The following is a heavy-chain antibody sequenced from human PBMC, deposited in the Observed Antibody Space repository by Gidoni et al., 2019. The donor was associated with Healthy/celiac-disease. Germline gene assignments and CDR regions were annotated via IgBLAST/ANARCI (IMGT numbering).Heavy chain of an antibody. J-gene: IGHJ3*02. CDR2: SYWDDDK. D-gene: IGHD3-10*02. Sequence: QITLKESGPTLVKPTQTLTLTCTFSGFSLSPRGVAVGWIRQPPGKALEWLALSYWDDDKRYSPSLKSRLTITKDTSKDQVALTMTNMDPVDTATYYGAHSAMATMFARRPGGDAFDIWGQGTMVTVSS. CDR1: GFSLSPRGVA. CDR3: AHSAMATMFARRPGGDAFDI. V-gene: IGHV2-5*02.